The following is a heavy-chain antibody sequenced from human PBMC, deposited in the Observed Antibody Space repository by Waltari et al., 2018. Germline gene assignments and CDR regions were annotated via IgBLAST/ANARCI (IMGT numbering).Heavy chain of an antibody. CDR1: GFILSTFA. CDR3: VRGTTTVTTNYYYGMDV. D-gene: IGHD4-17*01. V-gene: IGHV3-73*01. Sequence: EVQLVESGGGLVQPGGSLKLSCAASGFILSTFALHWVRQSPGRGLEWVGRIRSKANNYATDYVASVKGRFLISRDDSKNVAYLQMNGLKTEDTAVYYCVRGTTTVTTNYYYGMDVWGRGTTVTGSS. CDR2: IRSKANNYAT. J-gene: IGHJ6*02.